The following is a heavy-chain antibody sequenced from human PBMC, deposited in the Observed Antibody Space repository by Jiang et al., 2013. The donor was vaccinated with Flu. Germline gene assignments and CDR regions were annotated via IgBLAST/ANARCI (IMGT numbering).Heavy chain of an antibody. CDR1: DGSISSYY. CDR3: ASELRIAGGTSALDI. CDR2: IYYSGIT. Sequence: GLVKASETLSLTCTVSDGSISSYYWSWIRQSPGKGLEWIGYIYYSGITASNPSLRSRVTISIDTSKNQFALRLSSVTAADTAVYYCASELRIAGGTSALDIWGQGQRSPSLQ. V-gene: IGHV4-59*13. D-gene: IGHD6-13*01. J-gene: IGHJ3*02.